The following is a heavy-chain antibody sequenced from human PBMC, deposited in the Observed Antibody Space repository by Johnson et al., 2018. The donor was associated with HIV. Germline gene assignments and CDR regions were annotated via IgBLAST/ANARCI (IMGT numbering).Heavy chain of an antibody. CDR1: GFTFSSYW. CDR2: INSDGSST. J-gene: IGHJ3*02. V-gene: IGHV3-74*01. D-gene: IGHD3-10*01. CDR3: AREGPSGRSGFDI. Sequence: VQLVESGGGLVQPGGSLRLSCAASGFTFSSYWMHWVRQAPGKGLVWVSRINSDGSSTSYADSVKGRFTISRDNAKNTLYMQMNSLRAEDTAVYYCAREGPSGRSGFDIWGQGTMVTVSS.